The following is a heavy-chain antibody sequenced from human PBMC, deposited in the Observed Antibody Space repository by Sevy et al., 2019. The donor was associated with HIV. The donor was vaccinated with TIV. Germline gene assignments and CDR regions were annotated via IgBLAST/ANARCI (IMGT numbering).Heavy chain of an antibody. Sequence: GGSLRLSCAASGFTFSSYAMSWVRQAPGKGLEWVSAISGSGGSTYYADSVKGRFTISRDNSKNTLYLQMNSLRAEDTAVYYCAKRVAAAGTYYYYSYGMDVWGQGTTVTVSS. V-gene: IGHV3-23*01. CDR1: GFTFSSYA. CDR2: ISGSGGST. D-gene: IGHD6-13*01. J-gene: IGHJ6*02. CDR3: AKRVAAAGTYYYYSYGMDV.